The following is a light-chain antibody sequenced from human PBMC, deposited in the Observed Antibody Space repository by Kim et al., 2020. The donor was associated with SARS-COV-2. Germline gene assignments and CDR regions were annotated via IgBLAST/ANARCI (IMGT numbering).Light chain of an antibody. CDR1: HSISRTY. CDR3: QFYGGSPLYT. J-gene: IGKJ2*01. V-gene: IGKV3-20*01. Sequence: SPGERATRSCRASHSISRTYLAWYQQRPGQSPTLIIYGASTRATGIPGRFSGSGSGTDFSLTISRLEPEDFAVYYCQFYGGSPLYTFGRGTKLEI. CDR2: GAS.